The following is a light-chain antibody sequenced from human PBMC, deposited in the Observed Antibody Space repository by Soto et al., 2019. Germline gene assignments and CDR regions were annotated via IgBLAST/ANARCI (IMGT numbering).Light chain of an antibody. J-gene: IGKJ1*01. Sequence: DIQMTQSPSSLSASVGDRVFITCRASQTIGDYLNWYQQKPGNAPKLLIYAASSSQNGVPSRFSGSGSGTEFTLTISSLQHEDFATYYCQQSYTTPRTFGQGTKVEVK. CDR3: QQSYTTPRT. V-gene: IGKV1-39*01. CDR1: QTIGDY. CDR2: AAS.